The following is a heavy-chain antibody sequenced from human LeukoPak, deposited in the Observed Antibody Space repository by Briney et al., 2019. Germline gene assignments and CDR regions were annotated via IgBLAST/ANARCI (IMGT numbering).Heavy chain of an antibody. J-gene: IGHJ4*02. CDR3: ARVVCGRVTKGHFDY. CDR1: GYTFTGYY. V-gene: IGHV1-2*02. Sequence: ASLKVSCKASGYTFTGYYMHWVRQAPGQGLEWMGWINPNSGGTNYAQKFQGRVTMTRDPSISTAYMELSRLRSDATDVYYCARVVCGRVTKGHFDYWGQGALVTVSS. CDR2: INPNSGGT. D-gene: IGHD4-17*01.